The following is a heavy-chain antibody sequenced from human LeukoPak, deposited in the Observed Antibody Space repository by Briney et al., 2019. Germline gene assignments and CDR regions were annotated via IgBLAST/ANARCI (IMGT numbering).Heavy chain of an antibody. CDR3: ARGGGNVVYPLEDC. D-gene: IGHD2-8*02. CDR2: VSPDGNDK. J-gene: IGHJ4*02. V-gene: IGHV3-30-3*01. Sequence: GGSLRLSCAVSGFTFNNYVIHWVRQAPGKGLEWEAVVSPDGNDKYYADSVRGRFTISRDNSRNTVYLEMNNLRIEDTAVYYCARGGGNVVYPLEDCWGQGTVVSVSS. CDR1: GFTFNNYV.